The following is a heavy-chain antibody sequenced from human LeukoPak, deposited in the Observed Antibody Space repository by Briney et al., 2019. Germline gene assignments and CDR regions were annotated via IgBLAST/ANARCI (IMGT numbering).Heavy chain of an antibody. Sequence: GGSLRLSCAASGFTFSSYGMSWVRQAPGKGLEWVSAISGSGGSTYYADSVRGRFTISRDNSKNTLYLQMNSLRAEDTAVYYCAKGDCSSTSCYEEDAFDIWGQGTMVTVSS. CDR1: GFTFSSYG. V-gene: IGHV3-23*01. J-gene: IGHJ3*02. D-gene: IGHD2-2*01. CDR3: AKGDCSSTSCYEEDAFDI. CDR2: ISGSGGST.